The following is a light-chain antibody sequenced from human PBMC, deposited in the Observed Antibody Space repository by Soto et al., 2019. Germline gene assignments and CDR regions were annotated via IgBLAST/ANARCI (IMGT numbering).Light chain of an antibody. J-gene: IGKJ1*01. CDR3: QRRSNWPT. Sequence: MEFKKSQATRAWSAGERPTPPCRASQSVSSYLAWYQQKPGQAPRLLIYDASNRATGIPARFSVSGSGTDFTLTISGLETEDFAVYYCQRRSNWPTCGQGSKGDIK. V-gene: IGKV3-11*01. CDR1: QSVSSY. CDR2: DAS.